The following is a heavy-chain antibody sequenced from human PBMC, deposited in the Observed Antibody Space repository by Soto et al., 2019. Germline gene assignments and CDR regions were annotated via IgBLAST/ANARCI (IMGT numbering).Heavy chain of an antibody. V-gene: IGHV4-34*01. J-gene: IGHJ6*02. CDR3: ARVGLCSSTSCFRNYYYGMDV. Sequence: SVLLRHPRAVEEGSFRGYYWRRIRKHQGKGLEWIGEINHSGSTNYNPSLKSRVTISVDTSKNQFSLKLSSVTAADTAVYYCARVGLCSSTSCFRNYYYGMDVWGQGTTVTVSS. CDR1: EGSFRGYY. D-gene: IGHD2-2*01. CDR2: INHSGST.